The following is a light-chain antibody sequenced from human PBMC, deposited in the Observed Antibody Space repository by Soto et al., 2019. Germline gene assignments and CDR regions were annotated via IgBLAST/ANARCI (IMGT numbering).Light chain of an antibody. CDR3: CSYAGSSTVV. Sequence: QSVLTQPASVSGSPGQSITISCTGTSSDVGSYNLVSWYQQHPGKAPKLMIYEGSKRPSGVSNRFSGSKSGNTDSLTISGLQAEDEADYYCCSYAGSSTVVFGGGTKVPS. V-gene: IGLV2-23*01. CDR2: EGS. CDR1: SSDVGSYNL. J-gene: IGLJ2*01.